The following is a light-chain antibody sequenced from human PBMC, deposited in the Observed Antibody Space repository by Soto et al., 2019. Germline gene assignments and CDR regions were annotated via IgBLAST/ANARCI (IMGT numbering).Light chain of an antibody. CDR3: QQRSNWPFIFT. CDR2: DAT. J-gene: IGKJ3*01. CDR1: QSVGNF. Sequence: ETVLTQSPGTLSLSPGERATLSCRASQSVGNFLACYQQKPGQAPRLLICDATQRATGIPARFSGSGSGTDFTLTISSLEPEEFAVYYCQQRSNWPFIFTVGPVTKVDFK. V-gene: IGKV3-11*01.